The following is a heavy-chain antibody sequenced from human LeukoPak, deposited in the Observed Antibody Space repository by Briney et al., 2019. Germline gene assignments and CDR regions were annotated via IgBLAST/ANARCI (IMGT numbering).Heavy chain of an antibody. CDR3: AKGLGFLEWFRY. D-gene: IGHD3-3*01. CDR2: ISSSGGST. CDR1: GFTFSSYA. Sequence: GGSLRLSCAASGFTFSSYAMNWVRQAPGKGLEWVSAISSSGGSTYYADSVKGRFTISRDNSKNTLYLQMNSLRAEDTAVYYCAKGLGFLEWFRYWGQGTLVTVSS. V-gene: IGHV3-23*01. J-gene: IGHJ4*02.